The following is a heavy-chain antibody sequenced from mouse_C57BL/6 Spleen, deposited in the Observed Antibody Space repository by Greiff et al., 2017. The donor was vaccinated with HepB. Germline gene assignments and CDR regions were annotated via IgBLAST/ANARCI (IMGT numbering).Heavy chain of an antibody. CDR3: TRKRFFDYDAGDY. V-gene: IGHV1-15*01. D-gene: IGHD2-4*01. Sequence: VKLLESGAELVRPGASVTLSCKASGYTFTDYEMHWVKQTPVHGLEWIGAIDPETGGTAYNQKFKGKAILTADKSSSTAYMELRSLTSEDSAVYYCTRKRFFDYDAGDYWGQGTTLTVSS. CDR2: IDPETGGT. J-gene: IGHJ2*01. CDR1: GYTFTDYE.